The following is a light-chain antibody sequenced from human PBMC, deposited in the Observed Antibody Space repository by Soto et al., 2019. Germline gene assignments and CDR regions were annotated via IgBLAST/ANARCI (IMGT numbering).Light chain of an antibody. CDR3: QQRSNLPPT. J-gene: IGKJ1*01. CDR2: DAS. V-gene: IGKV3-11*01. Sequence: EIVLTQSPATLSLSPGERATLSCSASQSVSSYLAWYQQNPGQAPRLLIYDASNRATGIPARFSGSGSGTDFTLTISSLDPEDFAVYYCQQRSNLPPTCGQGTKVEIK. CDR1: QSVSSY.